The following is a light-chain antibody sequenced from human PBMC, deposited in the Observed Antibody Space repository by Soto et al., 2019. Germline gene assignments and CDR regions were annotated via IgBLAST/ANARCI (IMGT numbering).Light chain of an antibody. CDR2: AVH. J-gene: IGLJ1*01. V-gene: IGLV2-14*03. Sequence: QSALTQPASVSGSPGQSITISCTGSTSDIGGYEYVSWYQQYPGKAPRLIIYAVHSRPSGVSNRFSASKSGNTASRTISGLQAEDEADYHCSSYTPSSTYVFGTGTKVTVL. CDR3: SSYTPSSTYV. CDR1: TSDIGGYEY.